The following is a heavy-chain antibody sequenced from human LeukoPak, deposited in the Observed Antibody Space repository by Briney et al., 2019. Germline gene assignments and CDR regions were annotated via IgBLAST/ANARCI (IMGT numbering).Heavy chain of an antibody. CDR2: IYYSGST. V-gene: IGHV4-39*07. Sequence: SQTLSLTCTVSGGSISSSSYYWGWIRQPPGKGLEWIGSIYYSGSTYYDPSLKSRVTISVDTSKNQFSLKLSSVTAADTAVYYCARGVVVAATDYWGQGTLVTVSS. CDR3: ARGVVVAATDY. J-gene: IGHJ4*02. D-gene: IGHD2-15*01. CDR1: GGSISSSSYY.